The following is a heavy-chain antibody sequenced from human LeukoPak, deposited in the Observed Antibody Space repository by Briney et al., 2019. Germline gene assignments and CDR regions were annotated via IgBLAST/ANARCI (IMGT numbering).Heavy chain of an antibody. CDR1: GYTFSHFS. J-gene: IGHJ4*02. Sequence: GGSLRLSCGASGYTFSHFSVNWVRQAPGKGLEWVSSISVRSNYRYYADSVRGRFSISRDDARNSLYLQMNRLRAEDTAVYYCVRLRRNSDRSGFYYYYDYWGQGTLVTVSS. CDR3: VRLRRNSDRSGFYYYYDY. D-gene: IGHD3-22*01. V-gene: IGHV3-21*01. CDR2: ISVRSNYR.